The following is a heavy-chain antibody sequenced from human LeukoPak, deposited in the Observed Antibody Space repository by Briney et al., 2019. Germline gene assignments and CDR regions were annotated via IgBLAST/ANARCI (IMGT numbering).Heavy chain of an antibody. D-gene: IGHD3-3*01. J-gene: IGHJ4*02. CDR2: IKQDGSEK. Sequence: GGSLRPSCAASGFTFSTYWMTWVRQAPGKGLEWVATIKQDGSEKYYVDSVKGRFTISRDTAKNSLYLEMNSLRAEDTAVYYCARDRNTDFWSGYYTNYFDSWGQGTLVTVSS. CDR3: ARDRNTDFWSGYYTNYFDS. CDR1: GFTFSTYW. V-gene: IGHV3-7*01.